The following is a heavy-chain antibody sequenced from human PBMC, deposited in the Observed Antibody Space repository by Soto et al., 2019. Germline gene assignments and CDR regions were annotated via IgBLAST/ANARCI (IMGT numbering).Heavy chain of an antibody. Sequence: EVQLLESGGGLVQPGGSLRLSCAASGFTFSSYAMNWVRQAPGKGLEWVSGFSGSRGSIYYADSVMGRFTISRDNSKNTVYLQMSSLRAEDTAVYYCARGGSAWVDSYGLDVWGQGTTVTVS. CDR3: ARGGSAWVDSYGLDV. CDR1: GFTFSSYA. J-gene: IGHJ6*02. V-gene: IGHV3-23*01. CDR2: FSGSRGSI. D-gene: IGHD6-19*01.